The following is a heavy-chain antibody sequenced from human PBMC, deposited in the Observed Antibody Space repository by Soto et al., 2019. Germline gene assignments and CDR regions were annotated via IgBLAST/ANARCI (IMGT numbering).Heavy chain of an antibody. Sequence: KPSETLSLTCTFSVVSVSRDYQWMWIRQPPEKGLEWFGHISYSGTPYYHPSLRSRLSISVDTSKNQFSLKVKSVTAADTAVYYSARAWAFWGKGTLGIVS. CDR1: VVSVSRDYQ. V-gene: IGHV4-30-4*01. CDR2: ISYSGTP. CDR3: ARAWAF. J-gene: IGHJ1*01.